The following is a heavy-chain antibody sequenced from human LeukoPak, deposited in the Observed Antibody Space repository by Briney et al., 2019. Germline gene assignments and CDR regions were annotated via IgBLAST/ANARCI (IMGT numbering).Heavy chain of an antibody. D-gene: IGHD3-3*01. J-gene: IGHJ5*02. CDR1: GGTFSSYA. CDR3: AREPGRSGYCQA. V-gene: IGHV1-69*04. Sequence: SVKVSCKASGGTFSSYAISWVRQAPGQGLEWMGRIIPILGIANYAQKLQGRVTMTTDTSTSTAYMELRSLRSDDTAVYYCAREPGRSGYCQAWGQGTLVTVSS. CDR2: IIPILGIA.